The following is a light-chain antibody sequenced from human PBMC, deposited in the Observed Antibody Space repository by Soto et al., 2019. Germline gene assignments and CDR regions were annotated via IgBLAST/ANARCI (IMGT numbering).Light chain of an antibody. CDR3: EQGGKIPFT. CDR1: QTFNNY. CDR2: TTS. Sequence: DIQMTQSPSSLSASVGDRVSITCRASQTFNNYLNWFQQKPGEAPNLLIYTTSTLQSGVPSRFSGSGSGTDFTLTISNLQPEDFATYYCEQGGKIPFTFGQGTRLDI. J-gene: IGKJ5*01. V-gene: IGKV1-39*01.